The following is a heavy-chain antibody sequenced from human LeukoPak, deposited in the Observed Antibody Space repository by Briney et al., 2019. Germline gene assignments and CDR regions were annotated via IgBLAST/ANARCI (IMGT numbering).Heavy chain of an antibody. CDR2: INHSGRT. Sequence: SETLSLTCAVYGGSFSDHYWSWIRQPPGKGLGWIGEINHSGRTTYNPSLKSRVTISVDTSKNLFSLKLNSVTAADTAVYYCARDGAAAGWYDYWGQGTLVTVSS. D-gene: IGHD6-13*01. CDR1: GGSFSDHY. CDR3: ARDGAAAGWYDY. J-gene: IGHJ4*02. V-gene: IGHV4-34*01.